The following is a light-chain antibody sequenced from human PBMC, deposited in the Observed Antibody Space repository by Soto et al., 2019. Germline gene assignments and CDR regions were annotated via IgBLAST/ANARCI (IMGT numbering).Light chain of an antibody. V-gene: IGLV2-14*01. CDR3: SSYTSRSTPRGL. CDR1: SSDVGGYNY. J-gene: IGLJ2*01. Sequence: QSALTQPASVSGSPGQSITISCTGTSSDVGGYNYVSWYQQHPGKAPKLMIYEVSNRPSGVCNRFSGSKSGNTASLTISGLQSEDEADYYCSSYTSRSTPRGLFGGGTKLTVL. CDR2: EVS.